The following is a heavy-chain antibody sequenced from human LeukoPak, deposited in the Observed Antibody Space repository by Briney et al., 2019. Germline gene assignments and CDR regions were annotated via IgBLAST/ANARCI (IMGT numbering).Heavy chain of an antibody. CDR2: INPSADTT. CDR3: ARDGDSSGWHVVDY. J-gene: IGHJ4*02. Sequence: ASMKVSCKASGYTFTSFYMHWVRQAPGQGLEWMGKINPSADTTSYAQKFQGRVTMTRDTSTSTSTVYMELSSLRSEDTAVYYCARDGDSSGWHVVDYWGQGTLVTVSS. CDR1: GYTFTSFY. V-gene: IGHV1-46*01. D-gene: IGHD6-19*01.